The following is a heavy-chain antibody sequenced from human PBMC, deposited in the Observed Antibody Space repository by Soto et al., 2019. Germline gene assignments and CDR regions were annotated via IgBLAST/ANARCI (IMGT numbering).Heavy chain of an antibody. Sequence: EVQLVESGGGLVQPGGSLRLSCTASGFTFSSYWMSWVRQAPGKGLEWVANIKQDGSEKYYVDSVKGRFTISRDNAKNSLYLQMNSLRADDTAVYYCASEALALWFGELFFDYWGQGTLVTVSS. D-gene: IGHD3-10*01. CDR2: IKQDGSEK. J-gene: IGHJ4*02. V-gene: IGHV3-7*01. CDR3: ASEALALWFGELFFDY. CDR1: GFTFSSYW.